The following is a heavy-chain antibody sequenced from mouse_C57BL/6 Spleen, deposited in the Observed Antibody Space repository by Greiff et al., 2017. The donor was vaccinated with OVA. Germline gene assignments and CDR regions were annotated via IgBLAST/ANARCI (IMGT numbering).Heavy chain of an antibody. CDR2: ISNGGGST. J-gene: IGHJ2*01. V-gene: IGHV5-12*01. Sequence: EVKLVESGGGLVQPGGSLKLSCAASGFTFSDYYMYWVRQTPEKRLEWVAYISNGGGSTYYPDTVKSRFTISRDNAKNTLYLQMSRLKSEDTAMYYCARQGPVTLPYFDYWGQGTTLTVSS. CDR1: GFTFSDYY. CDR3: ARQGPVTLPYFDY. D-gene: IGHD2-12*01.